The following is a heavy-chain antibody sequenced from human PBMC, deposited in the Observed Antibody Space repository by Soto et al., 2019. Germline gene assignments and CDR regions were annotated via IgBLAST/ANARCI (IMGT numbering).Heavy chain of an antibody. D-gene: IGHD3-22*01. CDR1: GYTFTSYA. J-gene: IGHJ4*02. CDR2: INAGNGNT. V-gene: IGHV1-3*01. CDR3: ARGGYYDVSGYYYQQY. Sequence: ASVKVSCKASGYTFTSYAMHWVRQAPGQRLEWMGWINAGNGNTKYSQKFQGRVTITRDTSASTAYMELSGLRSEDTAVYYCARGGYYDVSGYYYQQYWGQGALVTVSS.